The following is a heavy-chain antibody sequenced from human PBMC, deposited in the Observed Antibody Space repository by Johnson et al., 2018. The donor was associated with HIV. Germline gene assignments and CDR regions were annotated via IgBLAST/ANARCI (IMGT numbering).Heavy chain of an antibody. D-gene: IGHD2-21*01. CDR1: GFTFSTYA. Sequence: VQLVESGGGLVQPGGSLRLSCAASGFTFSTYAMHWVRQAPGKGLEYVSAISSNGDNTYYANSVKGRFTISRDNSKNTVYLQMSGLRVEDTAVYYCAKGLYYGGSGDYAFDMWGQGTMVTVSS. CDR2: ISSNGDNT. J-gene: IGHJ3*02. V-gene: IGHV3-64*01. CDR3: AKGLYYGGSGDYAFDM.